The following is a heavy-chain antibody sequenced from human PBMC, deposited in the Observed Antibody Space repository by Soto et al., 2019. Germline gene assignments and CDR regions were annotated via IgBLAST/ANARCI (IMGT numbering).Heavy chain of an antibody. D-gene: IGHD6-19*01. CDR2: IYYSGST. V-gene: IGHV4-39*01. J-gene: IGHJ4*02. Sequence: QLQLQESGPGLVKPSETLSLTCTVSGGSISSSSYYWGWIRQPPGKGLEWIGSIYYSGSTYYNPSLKSRVTISVDTSKNQFSLKLSSVTAADTAVYYCARQGYSSGWWDYWGQGTLVTVSS. CDR1: GGSISSSSYY. CDR3: ARQGYSSGWWDY.